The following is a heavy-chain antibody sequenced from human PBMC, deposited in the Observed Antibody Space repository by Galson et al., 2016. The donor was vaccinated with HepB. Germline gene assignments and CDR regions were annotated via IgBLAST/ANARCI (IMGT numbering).Heavy chain of an antibody. Sequence: SLRLSCAASGFIFSNYAMSWVRQAPGKGLEWVSTITDDGVGTFYADSVEGRFTISGDNSKNTLFLQMNRLSAEDTALYYCAKDRGGVFSAYHFDSWGQGALVPVSS. V-gene: IGHV3-23*01. CDR2: ITDDGVGT. CDR1: GFIFSNYA. CDR3: AKDRGGVFSAYHFDS. J-gene: IGHJ4*02. D-gene: IGHD3-22*01.